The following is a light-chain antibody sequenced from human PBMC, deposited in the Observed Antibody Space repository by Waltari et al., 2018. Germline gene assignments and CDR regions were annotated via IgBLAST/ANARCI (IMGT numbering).Light chain of an antibody. CDR2: GKN. CDR3: NSRDSSGNPVV. CDR1: SLRSYY. J-gene: IGLJ2*01. Sequence: SSELTQDPAVSVALGQTVRITCQGDSLRSYYASWYQQKPGQAPVLVIYGKNNWPSGIPDRFACSSSGNTASLTSTGAQAEDEADYYCNSRDSSGNPVVFGGGTKLTVL. V-gene: IGLV3-19*01.